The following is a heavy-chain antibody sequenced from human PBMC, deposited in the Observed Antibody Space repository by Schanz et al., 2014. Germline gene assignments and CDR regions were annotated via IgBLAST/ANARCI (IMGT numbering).Heavy chain of an antibody. CDR2: ISGSGGST. CDR1: GFTFSIYG. Sequence: EVQLLESGGGLVQPGGSLRLSCAASGFTFSIYGMSWVRQAPGKGLEWVSAISGSGGSTVYADSVKGRFTISRDNSKNTLFLQMSSLRAEDTAVYYCARDGDFDYWGQGTLVTVSS. CDR3: ARDGDFDY. J-gene: IGHJ4*02. V-gene: IGHV3-23*01.